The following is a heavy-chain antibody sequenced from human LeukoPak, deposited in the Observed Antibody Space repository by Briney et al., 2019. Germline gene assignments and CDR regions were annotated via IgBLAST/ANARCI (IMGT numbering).Heavy chain of an antibody. Sequence: GGSLRLSCAASGFTFSNYAMSWVRQAPGKGLVWVSRINTDGSSTSYADSVKGRFTISRDNAKNTLYLQMNSLRAEDTAVYYCARDNAVTLDYWGQGTLVTVSS. CDR1: GFTFSNYA. CDR2: INTDGSST. D-gene: IGHD6-19*01. J-gene: IGHJ4*02. V-gene: IGHV3-74*01. CDR3: ARDNAVTLDY.